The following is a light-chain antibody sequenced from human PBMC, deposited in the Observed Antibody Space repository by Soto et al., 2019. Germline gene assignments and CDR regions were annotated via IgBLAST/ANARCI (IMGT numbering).Light chain of an antibody. J-gene: IGKJ1*01. CDR2: KAS. CDR1: QTISSW. Sequence: DIQMTQSPSTLSGSVGDRVTITCRASQTISSWLAWYQQKPGKAPKLLIYKASTLKSGVPSRFSGSGSGTEFTLTISSLRPDDFETYYCQQYNSYSEAFGQGTKVDIK. V-gene: IGKV1-5*03. CDR3: QQYNSYSEA.